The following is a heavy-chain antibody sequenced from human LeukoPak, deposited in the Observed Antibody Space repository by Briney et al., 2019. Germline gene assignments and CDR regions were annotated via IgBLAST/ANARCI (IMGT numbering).Heavy chain of an antibody. V-gene: IGHV6-1*01. Sequence: SQTLSLTCALSGDTVSSNSAAWNWIRQSPSRGLEWLGRTYYRTKWYNDYAVSVKSRITINPDTSKNQFSLQLNSVTPEDTAVYYCARELSGYSSGWYQGGVLDYWGQGTLVTVSS. D-gene: IGHD6-19*01. CDR2: TYYRTKWYN. J-gene: IGHJ4*02. CDR1: GDTVSSNSAA. CDR3: ARELSGYSSGWYQGGVLDY.